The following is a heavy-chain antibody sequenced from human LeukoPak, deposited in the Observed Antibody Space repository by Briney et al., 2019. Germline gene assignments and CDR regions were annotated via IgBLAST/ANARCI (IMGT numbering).Heavy chain of an antibody. CDR1: GYTFTSYG. D-gene: IGHD3-22*01. CDR2: INTNTGNP. J-gene: IGHJ4*02. V-gene: IGHV7-4-1*02. Sequence: ASVKVSCKASGYTFTSYGISWVRQAPGQGLEWMGWINTNTGNPTYAQGFTGRFVFSLDTSVSTAYLQISSLKAEDTAVYYCARGYDSSGYYHLTYWGQGTLVTVSS. CDR3: ARGYDSSGYYHLTY.